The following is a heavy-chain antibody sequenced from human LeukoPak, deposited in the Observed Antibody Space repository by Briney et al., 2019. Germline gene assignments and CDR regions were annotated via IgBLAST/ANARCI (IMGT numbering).Heavy chain of an antibody. D-gene: IGHD2-2*01. V-gene: IGHV3-23*01. CDR3: AKDLGCSGTSCYGGFDY. J-gene: IGHJ4*02. Sequence: GGSLRLSCAASGFTFSSYAMSWVRQAPGKGLEWVSAISGSGGSTYYADSVKGRFTISRDNAKNSLYLQMNSLRAEDTALYYCAKDLGCSGTSCYGGFDYWGQGTLVTVSS. CDR1: GFTFSSYA. CDR2: ISGSGGST.